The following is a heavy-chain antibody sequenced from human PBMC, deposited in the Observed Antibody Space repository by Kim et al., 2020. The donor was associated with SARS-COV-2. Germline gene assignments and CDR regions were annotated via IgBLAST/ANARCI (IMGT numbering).Heavy chain of an antibody. J-gene: IGHJ4*02. CDR3: ARGPYYDSSGYDY. V-gene: IGHV4-34*01. D-gene: IGHD3-22*01. Sequence: YNPSLKSRVTISVDTSKNQFSLKLSSVTAADTAVYYCARGPYYDSSGYDYWGQGTLVTVSS.